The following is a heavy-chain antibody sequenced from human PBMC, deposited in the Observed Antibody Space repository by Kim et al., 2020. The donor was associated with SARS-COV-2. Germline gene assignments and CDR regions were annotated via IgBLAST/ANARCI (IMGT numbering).Heavy chain of an antibody. D-gene: IGHD5-12*01. CDR3: ARVWGYSGYGYFDY. CDR1: GFTFSSYG. Sequence: GGSLRLSCAASGFTFSSYGMHWVRQAPGKGLEWVAVISYDGSNKYYADSVKGRFTISRDNSKNTLYLQMNSLRAEDTAVYYCARVWGYSGYGYFDYWGQGTLVTVSS. J-gene: IGHJ4*02. CDR2: ISYDGSNK. V-gene: IGHV3-33*05.